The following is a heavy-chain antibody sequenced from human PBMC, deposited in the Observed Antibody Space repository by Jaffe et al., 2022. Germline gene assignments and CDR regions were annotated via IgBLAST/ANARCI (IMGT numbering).Heavy chain of an antibody. D-gene: IGHD3-10*01. CDR1: GFSLSTSGMC. J-gene: IGHJ4*02. Sequence: QVTLRESGPALVKPTQTLTLTCTFSGFSLSTSGMCVSWIRQPPGKALEWLALIDWDDDKYYSTSLKTRLTISKDTSKNQVVLTMTNMDPVDTATYYCARIQGGYYGSGNFDYWGQGTLVTVSS. V-gene: IGHV2-70*01. CDR2: IDWDDDK. CDR3: ARIQGGYYGSGNFDY.